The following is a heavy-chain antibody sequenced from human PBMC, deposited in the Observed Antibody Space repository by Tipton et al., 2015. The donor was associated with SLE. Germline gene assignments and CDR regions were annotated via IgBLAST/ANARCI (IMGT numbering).Heavy chain of an antibody. D-gene: IGHD3-16*01. CDR2: IYQEGRT. J-gene: IGHJ6*03. V-gene: IGHV4-30-2*01. CDR1: GGSISSGVYS. CDR3: VRGGGGYYYYMDV. Sequence: TLSLTCTVSGGSISSGVYSWSWIRQPTGKGLEWIGCIYQEGRTAYNPSLKSRVTISLDTSKNQFSLKLSSMTAADTAVYYWVRGGGGYYYYMDVWGTGTTVTVSS.